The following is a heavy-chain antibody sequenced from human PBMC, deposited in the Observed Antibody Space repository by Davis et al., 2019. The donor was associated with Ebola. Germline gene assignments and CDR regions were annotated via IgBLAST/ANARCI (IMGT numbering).Heavy chain of an antibody. J-gene: IGHJ5*02. CDR1: GFSLEDYG. CDR3: AKGGGLAVSGTTLDSGKT. V-gene: IGHV3-30*18. D-gene: IGHD1-14*01. Sequence: PGGSLRLSCAASGFSLEDYGMHWVRQAPGRGPAWVAVISYDSVHKHYADSLEGRFTISRDHAKNTLYLDMNNLRPEDTAVYYCAKGGGLAVSGTTLDSGKTWGQGTLVTVSS. CDR2: ISYDSVHK.